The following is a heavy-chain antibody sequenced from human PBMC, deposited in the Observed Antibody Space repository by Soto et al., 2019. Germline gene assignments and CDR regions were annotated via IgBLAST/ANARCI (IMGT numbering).Heavy chain of an antibody. J-gene: IGHJ6*02. Sequence: PGGSLRLSCAASGFTFSSYGMHWVRQAPGKGLEWVAVISYDGSNKYYADSVKGRFTISRDNSKNTLYLQMNSLRAEDTAVYYCAKDRSLFSGGMDVWGQGTTVTVSS. V-gene: IGHV3-30*18. CDR1: GFTFSSYG. CDR2: ISYDGSNK. CDR3: AKDRSLFSGGMDV. D-gene: IGHD3-10*01.